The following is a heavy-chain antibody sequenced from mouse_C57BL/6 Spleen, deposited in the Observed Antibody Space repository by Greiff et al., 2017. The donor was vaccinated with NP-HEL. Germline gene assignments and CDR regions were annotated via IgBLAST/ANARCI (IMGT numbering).Heavy chain of an antibody. J-gene: IGHJ2*01. D-gene: IGHD1-1*01. Sequence: QVQLQQPGAELVKPGASVKLSCKASGYTFTSYWMHWVKQRPGQGLEWIGMIHPNSGSTNYNEKFKSKATLTVAKSSSTAYMQLSSLTSEDSAVYYCARRLTYYGSSPPYFDYWGQGTTLTVSS. CDR3: ARRLTYYGSSPPYFDY. CDR1: GYTFTSYW. V-gene: IGHV1-64*01. CDR2: IHPNSGST.